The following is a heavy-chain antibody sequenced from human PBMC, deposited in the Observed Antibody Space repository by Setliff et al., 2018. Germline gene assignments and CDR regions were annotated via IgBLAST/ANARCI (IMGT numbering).Heavy chain of an antibody. V-gene: IGHV1-24*01. CDR3: ATLAFTYYYDSSGYYPHDY. D-gene: IGHD3-22*01. CDR2: FDPEDGET. J-gene: IGHJ4*02. Sequence: ASVKVSCKVSGYTLTELSMHWVRQAPGKGLEWMGGFDPEDGETIYAQKFQGRVTMTEDTSTDTAYMGLSSLRSEDTAVYYCATLAFTYYYDSSGYYPHDYGGQGTLVPVPS. CDR1: GYTLTELS.